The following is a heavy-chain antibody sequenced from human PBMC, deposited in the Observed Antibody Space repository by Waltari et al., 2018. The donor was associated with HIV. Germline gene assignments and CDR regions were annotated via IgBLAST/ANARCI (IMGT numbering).Heavy chain of an antibody. J-gene: IGHJ4*02. CDR3: ARDSSRVLWFGESLPT. Sequence: QVQVVESRGGVDQPGRSLRLSCAASGFRCNDHGMHWVRQTPGKGLEWVALMSDDGSKRFYAESVRGRFVVSRDNSKKIFYLQMNSLRPDDTAVYFCARDSSRVLWFGESLPTWGQGTLVSVSP. CDR2: MSDDGSKR. V-gene: IGHV3-30*03. CDR1: GFRCNDHG. D-gene: IGHD3-10*01.